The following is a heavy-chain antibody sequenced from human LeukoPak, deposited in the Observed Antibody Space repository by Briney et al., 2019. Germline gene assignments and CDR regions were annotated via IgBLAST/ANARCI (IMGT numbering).Heavy chain of an antibody. D-gene: IGHD1-26*01. CDR3: ARVSRKVGATLKEYYLDY. V-gene: IGHV1-8*01. CDR1: GYTFTSYD. Sequence: ASVKVSCKASGYTFTSYDINWVRQATGQGLEWMGWMNPNSGNTGYAQKFQGRVTMTRNTSISTAYMELSSLRSEDTAVYYCARVSRKVGATLKEYYLDYWGQGTLVTVSS. J-gene: IGHJ4*02. CDR2: MNPNSGNT.